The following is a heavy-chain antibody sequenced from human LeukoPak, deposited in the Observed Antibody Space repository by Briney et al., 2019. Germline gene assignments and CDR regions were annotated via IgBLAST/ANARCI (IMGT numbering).Heavy chain of an antibody. CDR2: INPKTGGT. J-gene: IGHJ5*02. CDR3: ARLSDTKWFDP. V-gene: IGHV1-2*02. Sequence: ASVKVSCKASGYTFTGYYIHWVRQAPGQGLEWMGWINPKTGGTNSAQEFQGRVTMTRDTSISTAYMELSNLRSDDTAMYYCARLSDTKWFDPWGQGTLVTVSS. D-gene: IGHD2-21*02. CDR1: GYTFTGYY.